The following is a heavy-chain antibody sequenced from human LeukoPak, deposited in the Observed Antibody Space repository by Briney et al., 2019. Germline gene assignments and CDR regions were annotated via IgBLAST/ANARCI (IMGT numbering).Heavy chain of an antibody. CDR1: GGSISSGGYY. V-gene: IGHV4-31*03. CDR3: AREHDYYDSSGYYPEGFDY. Sequence: NRSETLSLTCTVSGGSISSGGYYWSWIRQHPGKGLEWIGYIYYSGSTYYNPSLKSRVTISVDTSKNQFSLKLSSVTAADTAVYYCAREHDYYDSSGYYPEGFDYWGQGTLVTVFS. CDR2: IYYSGST. J-gene: IGHJ4*02. D-gene: IGHD3-22*01.